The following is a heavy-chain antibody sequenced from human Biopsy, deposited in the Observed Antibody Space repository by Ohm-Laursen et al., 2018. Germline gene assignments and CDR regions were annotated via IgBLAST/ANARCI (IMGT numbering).Heavy chain of an antibody. CDR2: IYSSGRT. V-gene: IGHV4-4*07. Sequence: SETLSLTCTVSGGSISDYFWSWIRQPADKGLEYIGRIYSSGRTFYNPSLKSRVTMSVATSDNQFSLKLSSVTDADTAVYFCARDAYGDYDTYY. CDR1: GGSISDYF. CDR3: ARDAYGDYDTYY. D-gene: IGHD4-17*01. J-gene: IGHJ6*03.